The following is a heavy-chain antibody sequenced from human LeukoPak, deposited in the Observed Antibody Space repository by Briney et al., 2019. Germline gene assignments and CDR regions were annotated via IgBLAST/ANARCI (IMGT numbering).Heavy chain of an antibody. CDR3: ARDSGYGDESSFDY. Sequence: HPSETLSLTCTVSGGSISSYYWSWIRQPPGKGLGWIGYIYYSGRTNYNPSLKSRVTISVETSKNQFSLKLSSVTAADTAVYYCARDSGYGDESSFDYWGQGTLVTVSS. CDR2: IYYSGRT. J-gene: IGHJ4*02. D-gene: IGHD4-17*01. CDR1: GGSISSYY. V-gene: IGHV4-59*01.